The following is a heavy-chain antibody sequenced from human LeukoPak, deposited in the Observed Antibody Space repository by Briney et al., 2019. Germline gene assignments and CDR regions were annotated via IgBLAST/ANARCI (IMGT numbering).Heavy chain of an antibody. V-gene: IGHV1-24*01. CDR1: GYTLTELP. CDR2: FDPEDGET. J-gene: IGHJ3*02. CDR3: ATEFSIAGAFDI. Sequence: GASVKVSCKVSGYTLTELPMHWVRQAPGKGLEWMGGFDPEDGETIYAQKFQGRVTMTEDTSTDTAYMELSSLRSEDTAVYYCATEFSIAGAFDIWGQGTMVTVSS. D-gene: IGHD6-13*01.